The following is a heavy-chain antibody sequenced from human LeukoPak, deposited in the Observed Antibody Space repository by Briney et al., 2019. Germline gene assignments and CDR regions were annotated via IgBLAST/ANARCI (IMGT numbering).Heavy chain of an antibody. CDR1: GFTLSSYC. D-gene: IGHD4-17*01. CDR2: IWYDGSNK. Sequence: GGSLRLSCAASGFTLSSYCMHWVRQAPGKGLEWVAVIWYDGSNKYYADSVKGRFTISRDNSKNTLYLQMNSLRAEDTAVYYCARAGGFLYGDEVGMDYWGQGALVTVSS. V-gene: IGHV3-33*01. J-gene: IGHJ4*02. CDR3: ARAGGFLYGDEVGMDY.